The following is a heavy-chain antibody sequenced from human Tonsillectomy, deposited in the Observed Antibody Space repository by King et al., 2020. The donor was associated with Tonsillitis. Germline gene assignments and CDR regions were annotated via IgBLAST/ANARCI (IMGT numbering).Heavy chain of an antibody. Sequence: VQLVESEGGLVQTGGSLRLTCTASGFTFSIYPMHLVRQAPGQGLEYVSAISRNGGSTYYANSVKGRFTISRYNSKNTLYLQMGSLRAEDMAVYYCARVGVRYGDYGNYWYFDLWGRGTLVTVSS. CDR2: ISRNGGST. D-gene: IGHD4-17*01. V-gene: IGHV3-64*01. CDR1: GFTFSIYP. J-gene: IGHJ2*01. CDR3: ARVGVRYGDYGNYWYFDL.